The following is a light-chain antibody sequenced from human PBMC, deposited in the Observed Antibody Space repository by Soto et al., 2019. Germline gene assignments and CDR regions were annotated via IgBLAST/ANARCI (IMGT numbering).Light chain of an antibody. J-gene: IGKJ3*01. Sequence: DIQMTQSPSTLSGSVGDRVTITCRASQTISSWLAWYQQKPGKAPKLLIYKASTLKSGVPSRFSGSGSGTEFTLTINSLQPDDFATYYCQQYNSYSGFTFGPGTKVDIK. CDR3: QQYNSYSGFT. CDR1: QTISSW. CDR2: KAS. V-gene: IGKV1-5*03.